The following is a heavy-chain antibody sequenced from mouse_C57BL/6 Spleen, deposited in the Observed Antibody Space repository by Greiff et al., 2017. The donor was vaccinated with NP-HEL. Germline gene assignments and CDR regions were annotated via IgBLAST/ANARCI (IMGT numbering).Heavy chain of an antibody. CDR2: IYPRSGNT. V-gene: IGHV1-81*01. CDR3: AREGDDGYSYYFDY. Sequence: VQLQESGAELARPGASVKLSCKASGYTFTSYGISWVKQRTGQGLEWIGEIYPRSGNTYYNEKFKGKAKLTADKSSSTGYMELRSLTSEDSAVYFCAREGDDGYSYYFDYWGQGTTLTVSS. D-gene: IGHD2-3*01. J-gene: IGHJ2*01. CDR1: GYTFTSYG.